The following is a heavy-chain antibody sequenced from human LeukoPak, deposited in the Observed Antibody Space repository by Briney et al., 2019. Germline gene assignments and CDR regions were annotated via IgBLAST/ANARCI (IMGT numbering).Heavy chain of an antibody. CDR2: INPNSGGT. Sequence: ASVKVSCKASGGTFSSYAISWVRQAPGQGLEWMGWINPNSGGTNYAQKFQGRVTMTRDTSISTAYMELSRLRSDDTAVYYCARGLRVRLNYFDYWGQGTLVTVSS. CDR3: ARGLRVRLNYFDY. CDR1: GGTFSSYA. J-gene: IGHJ4*02. D-gene: IGHD5-12*01. V-gene: IGHV1-2*02.